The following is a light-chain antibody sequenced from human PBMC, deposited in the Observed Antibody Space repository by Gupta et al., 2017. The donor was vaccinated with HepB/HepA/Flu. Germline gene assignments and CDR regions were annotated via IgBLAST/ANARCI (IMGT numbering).Light chain of an antibody. CDR1: QSLLHTDGCNY. CDR3: MQGLQTPGT. J-gene: IGKJ3*01. Sequence: DIVMTQSPLSLPVTPGEPSSISCRSSQSLLHTDGCNYLDWYLQKPGQSPQILIYLGSNRASGVPDRFSGSGSGTDFTLKISRVEAEDVGVYYCMQGLQTPGTFGPGTKVDIK. V-gene: IGKV2-28*01. CDR2: LGS.